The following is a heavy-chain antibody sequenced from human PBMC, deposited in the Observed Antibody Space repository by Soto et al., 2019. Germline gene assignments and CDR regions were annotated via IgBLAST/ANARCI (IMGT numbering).Heavy chain of an antibody. J-gene: IGHJ5*02. CDR1: GFTVSSKY. V-gene: IGHV3-53*01. Sequence: EAQVVESGGGLIQPGGSLRLSCAASGFTVSSKYMTWVRQAPGKGLEWVSIIWSAGLTYYADSVKGRFTISTDNSKNTPYLQMTSLRAEDSALYYCARELPPDLWGQGTLVTVSS. CDR2: IWSAGLT. CDR3: ARELPPDL.